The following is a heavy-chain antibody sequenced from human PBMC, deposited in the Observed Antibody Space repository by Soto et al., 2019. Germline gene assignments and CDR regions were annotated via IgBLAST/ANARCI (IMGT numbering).Heavy chain of an antibody. CDR1: GGSFIGYY. V-gene: IGHV4-34*01. CDR3: ARTSKYCSSTSCYRVVDY. D-gene: IGHD2-2*02. J-gene: IGHJ4*02. CDR2: INHSGST. Sequence: AETLSLTCAVYGGSFIGYYCIFIRHPPFKWLEWIVEINHSGSTNYNPSLKSRVTISVDTSKNQFSLKLSSVTAADTAVYYCARTSKYCSSTSCYRVVDYWGQGTLVTVSS.